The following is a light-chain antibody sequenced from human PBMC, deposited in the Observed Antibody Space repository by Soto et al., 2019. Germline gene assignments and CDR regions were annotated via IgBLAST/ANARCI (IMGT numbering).Light chain of an antibody. CDR3: QQYGSSPYT. CDR1: QSVSSSY. V-gene: IGKV3-20*01. Sequence: EIVLTQSPGTLSLSPGERATLSCRASQSVSSSYLAWYQHKPGQAPRLLIYGASSRATVTPDRFSGSGSGTDFTLTISRLEPEDFAVYYCQQYGSSPYTFGQGTKLEIK. J-gene: IGKJ2*01. CDR2: GAS.